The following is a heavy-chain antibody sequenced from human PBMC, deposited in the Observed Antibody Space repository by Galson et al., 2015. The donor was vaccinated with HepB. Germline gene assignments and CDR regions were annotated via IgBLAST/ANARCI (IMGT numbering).Heavy chain of an antibody. CDR1: GGSIGTYY. CDR2: IHYTGAT. Sequence: SETLSLTCSVFGGSIGTYYWSWIRQPPGKGLEWIGYIHYTGATVSAPALRSRVTVSVDTSRNQFSLRVTSVTAADTAVYFCARHDAIAVMRNGMGVWGQGTTVTVSS. CDR3: ARHDAIAVMRNGMGV. V-gene: IGHV4-59*08. J-gene: IGHJ6*02. D-gene: IGHD2-15*01.